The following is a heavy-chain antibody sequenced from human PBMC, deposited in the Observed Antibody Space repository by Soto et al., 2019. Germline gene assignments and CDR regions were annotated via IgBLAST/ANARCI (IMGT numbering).Heavy chain of an antibody. CDR2: IYYSGST. CDR1: GGSISSGGYY. Sequence: TLSLTCTVSGGSISSGGYYWSWIRQHPGKGLEWIGYIYYSGSTYYNPSLKSRVTISVDTSKNQFSLKLSSVTAADTAVYYCARGLWFGDHRREYGMDVWGKGTTVTVSS. D-gene: IGHD3-10*01. J-gene: IGHJ6*04. CDR3: ARGLWFGDHRREYGMDV. V-gene: IGHV4-31*03.